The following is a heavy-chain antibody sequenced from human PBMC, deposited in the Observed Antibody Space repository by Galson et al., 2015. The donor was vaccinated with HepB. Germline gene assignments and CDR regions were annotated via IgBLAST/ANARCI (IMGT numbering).Heavy chain of an antibody. J-gene: IGHJ2*01. D-gene: IGHD1/OR15-1a*01. V-gene: IGHV5-51*01. Sequence: QSGAEVKKPGESLKISCKGSGYRFTNYWIGWVRQMPGKGLEWMGIIYPGDSHTRYSPSFQGQVTISADKSISTAYLQWNSLKASDTAIYYCARRGGSAEQPYWYFDLWGRDTLVTVSS. CDR3: ARRGGSAEQPYWYFDL. CDR2: IYPGDSHT. CDR1: GYRFTNYW.